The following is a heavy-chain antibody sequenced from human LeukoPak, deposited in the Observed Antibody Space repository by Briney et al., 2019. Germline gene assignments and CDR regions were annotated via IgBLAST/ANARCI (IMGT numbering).Heavy chain of an antibody. CDR3: AKDYSYGYWGTDY. J-gene: IGHJ4*02. D-gene: IGHD5-18*01. CDR2: ISSSSSYI. CDR1: GFTFSSYS. Sequence: GGSLRLSCAASGFTFSSYSMNWVRQAPGKGLEWVSSISSSSSYIYYADSVKGRFTISRDNAKNSLYLQMNSLRAEDTAVYYCAKDYSYGYWGTDYWGQGTLVTVSS. V-gene: IGHV3-21*01.